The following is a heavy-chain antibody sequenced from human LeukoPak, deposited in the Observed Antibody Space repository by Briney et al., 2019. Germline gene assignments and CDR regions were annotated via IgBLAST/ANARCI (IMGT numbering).Heavy chain of an antibody. V-gene: IGHV1-2*04. D-gene: IGHD2-2*01. J-gene: IGHJ6*02. CDR1: GYTFTGYY. Sequence: GASVKVSCKASGYTFTGYYMHWVRQAPGRGLEWMGWINPNSGGTNYAQKFQGWVTMTRDTSISTAYMELSRLRSDDTAVYYCARGCSSTSCYDFYYYYGMDVWGQGTTVTVSS. CDR2: INPNSGGT. CDR3: ARGCSSTSCYDFYYYYGMDV.